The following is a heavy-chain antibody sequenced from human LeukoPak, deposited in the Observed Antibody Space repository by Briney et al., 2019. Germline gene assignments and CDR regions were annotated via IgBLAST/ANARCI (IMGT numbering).Heavy chain of an antibody. Sequence: GASVKVSCKASGYTFTSYDINWVRQATGQGLEWMGWMNPNSGNTGYAQKFQGRVTITRNTSISTAYMELSSLRSEDTAVYYCARVGYSCGLGHYMDVWGKGTTVTVSS. CDR1: GYTFTSYD. CDR2: MNPNSGNT. J-gene: IGHJ6*03. CDR3: ARVGYSCGLGHYMDV. D-gene: IGHD5-18*01. V-gene: IGHV1-8*03.